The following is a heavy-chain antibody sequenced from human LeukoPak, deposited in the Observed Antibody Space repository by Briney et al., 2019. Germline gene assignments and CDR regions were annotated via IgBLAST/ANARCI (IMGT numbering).Heavy chain of an antibody. Sequence: ASAKVSCKPSGYTFTSYYMHCVRQAPGQGVKWMGIINPSGGSTSYAQKFQGRVTMTRDTSTSTVYMELSSLRSEDTAVYYCARMITFGGVIVRNWFDPWGQGTLVTASS. CDR1: GYTFTSYY. CDR2: INPSGGST. D-gene: IGHD3-16*02. J-gene: IGHJ5*02. V-gene: IGHV1-46*01. CDR3: ARMITFGGVIVRNWFDP.